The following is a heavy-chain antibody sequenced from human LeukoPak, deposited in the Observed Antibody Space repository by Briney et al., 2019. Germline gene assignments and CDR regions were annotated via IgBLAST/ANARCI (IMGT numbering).Heavy chain of an antibody. D-gene: IGHD5-18*01. CDR1: GGSISSYY. V-gene: IGHV4-59*01. Sequence: PSETLSLTCTVSGGSISSYYWSWIRQPPGKGLEWIGYIYYSGSTYYNPSLKSRVTMSVDTSKNQFSLKLSSVTAADTAVYYCARGGYSYGQEMSNHFDYWGQGTLVTVSS. CDR3: ARGGYSYGQEMSNHFDY. J-gene: IGHJ4*02. CDR2: IYYSGST.